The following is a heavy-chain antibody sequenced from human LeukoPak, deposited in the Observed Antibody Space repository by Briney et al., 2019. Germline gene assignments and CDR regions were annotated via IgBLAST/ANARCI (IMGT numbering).Heavy chain of an antibody. CDR1: GFPLTDNY. D-gene: IGHD1-26*01. J-gene: IGHJ4*02. CDR3: ARETRWGAPQDY. Sequence: PGGSLRLSCVASGFPLTDNYVSWVRRAPGKGLEWVSVIYSGGTTYYTDSVKGRLSISRDISKNTVYLQMSSLRGEDTAVYYCARETRWGAPQDYWGQGTLVTVSS. V-gene: IGHV3-66*02. CDR2: IYSGGTT.